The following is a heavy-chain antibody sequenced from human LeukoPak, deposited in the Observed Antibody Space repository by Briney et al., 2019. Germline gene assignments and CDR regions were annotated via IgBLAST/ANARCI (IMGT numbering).Heavy chain of an antibody. J-gene: IGHJ4*02. D-gene: IGHD6-19*01. V-gene: IGHV7-4-1*02. CDR1: GGTFSSYA. CDR3: AREGDSWPVAALYYFDY. Sequence: ASVKVSCKASGGTFSSYAISWVRQAPGQGLEWMGWINTNTGNPTYAQGFTGRFVFSLDTSVSTAYLQISSLKAEDTAVYYCAREGDSWPVAALYYFDYWGQGTLVTVSS. CDR2: INTNTGNP.